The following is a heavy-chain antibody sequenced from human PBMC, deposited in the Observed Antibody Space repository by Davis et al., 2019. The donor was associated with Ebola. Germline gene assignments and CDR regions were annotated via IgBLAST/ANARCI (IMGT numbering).Heavy chain of an antibody. D-gene: IGHD3/OR15-3a*01. CDR3: GRGERASWMILD. V-gene: IGHV4-34*01. J-gene: IGHJ4*02. Sequence: PSETLSLTCAVYGASLSGYFWSWIRRPPGKGLEWVGEVTHSGIINYNPSLKGRITISVDTSKNHFSLNLNSVTAADTAVYYCGRGERASWMILDWGQGSPVIVSS. CDR1: GASLSGYF. CDR2: VTHSGII.